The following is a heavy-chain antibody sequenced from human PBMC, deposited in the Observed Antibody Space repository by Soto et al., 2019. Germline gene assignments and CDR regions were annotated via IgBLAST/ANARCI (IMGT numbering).Heavy chain of an antibody. Sequence: QVHLVQSGAEVKKPGSSVNISCKASGGTFGTYGLNWVRQFPGQGLEWMGGIIPAYDTENYAQKFQGRVTITADKSTNIAHMQMDSLTSDDTAVYYCATAATAGTYYNYGLDVWGQGTTVTVS. J-gene: IGHJ6*02. CDR1: GGTFGTYG. V-gene: IGHV1-69*14. CDR3: ATAATAGTYYNYGLDV. D-gene: IGHD2-15*01. CDR2: IIPAYDTE.